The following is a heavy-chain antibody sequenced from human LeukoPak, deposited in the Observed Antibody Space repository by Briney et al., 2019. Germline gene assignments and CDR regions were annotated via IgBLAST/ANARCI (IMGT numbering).Heavy chain of an antibody. Sequence: SETLSLTCTVSGGSISSYYWSWIRQPPGKGLEWIGYIYYTGSTSYNPSLKSRVTMSLDASKNQFSLELNSVTPADTAVYYCARGGNYWPQWWFDPWGRGTLVSVSS. CDR1: GGSISSYY. CDR3: ARGGNYWPQWWFDP. CDR2: IYYTGST. V-gene: IGHV4-59*01. D-gene: IGHD1-26*01. J-gene: IGHJ5*02.